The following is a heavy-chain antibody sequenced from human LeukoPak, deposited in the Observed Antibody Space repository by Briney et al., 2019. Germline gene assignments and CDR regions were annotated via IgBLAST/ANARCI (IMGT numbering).Heavy chain of an antibody. CDR1: GGSISSSNYY. CDR3: ACSGGSCSPLPGAFDY. Sequence: SETLSLTCTVSGGSISSSNYYWGWIRQPPGKGLEWIGNIYYSGSTYYNPSLKSRVTISVDTSKNQFSLKLSSVTAADTAVYYCACSGGSCSPLPGAFDYWGQGTPVTVSS. V-gene: IGHV4-39*07. J-gene: IGHJ4*02. D-gene: IGHD2-15*01. CDR2: IYYSGST.